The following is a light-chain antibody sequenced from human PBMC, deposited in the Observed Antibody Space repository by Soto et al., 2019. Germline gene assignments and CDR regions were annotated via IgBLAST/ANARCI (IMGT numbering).Light chain of an antibody. CDR1: SSDVGGYNY. J-gene: IGLJ3*02. CDR2: DVS. V-gene: IGLV2-11*01. Sequence: QSALTQPRSVSGSPGQSVTISCTGTSSDVGGYNYVSWYQQHPGKAPKLMIYDVSKLPSGVPDRFSGSKSGNTASLTISGLQAEDEADYYCCSYAGSYTWVFGGRTKVTVL. CDR3: CSYAGSYTWV.